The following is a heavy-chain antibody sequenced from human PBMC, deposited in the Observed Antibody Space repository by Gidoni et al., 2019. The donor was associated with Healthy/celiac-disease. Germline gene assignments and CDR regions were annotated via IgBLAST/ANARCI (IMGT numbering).Heavy chain of an antibody. D-gene: IGHD2-15*01. CDR1: GFTFSSYA. CDR2: IRGSGGST. Sequence: EVQLLESGGGLVQPGGSLRLSCAASGFTFSSYAMSWVRQAPGKGLEWVSAIRGSGGSTYYADSVKGRFTISRDNSKNTLYLQMNSLRAEVTAVYYCAKGMILRRPLYHWGQGTLVTVSS. J-gene: IGHJ4*02. CDR3: AKGMILRRPLYH. V-gene: IGHV3-23*01.